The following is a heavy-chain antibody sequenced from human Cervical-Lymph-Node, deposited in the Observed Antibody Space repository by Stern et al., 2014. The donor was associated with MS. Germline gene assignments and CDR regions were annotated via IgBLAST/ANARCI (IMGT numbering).Heavy chain of an antibody. Sequence: QVQLVQSGAEVKKPGASLKVSCKVSGYTFTGYYVHWVRQAPGRGLEWLGWINPNSGGARFGQNFQGRVTMTRDTSISTVYMELSNLKSDDTAIYYCARDHGGYASEYYFDSWGQGTLVNVSS. CDR1: GYTFTGYY. J-gene: IGHJ4*02. V-gene: IGHV1-2*02. D-gene: IGHD5-12*01. CDR3: ARDHGGYASEYYFDS. CDR2: INPNSGGA.